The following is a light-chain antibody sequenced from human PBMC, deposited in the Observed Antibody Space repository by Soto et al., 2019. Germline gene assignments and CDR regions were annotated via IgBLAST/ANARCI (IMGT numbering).Light chain of an antibody. V-gene: IGKV3-11*01. CDR3: QQRSNWPRFT. CDR1: QSVSSY. J-gene: IGKJ3*01. Sequence: EIVLTQSPATLSLSPGERATLSCRASQSVSSYLAWYQQKPGQAPRLLIYDASNRATGSQARFSGSGAGTDFTLTISSLEPEDFAVYYCQQRSNWPRFTFGPGTKVDIK. CDR2: DAS.